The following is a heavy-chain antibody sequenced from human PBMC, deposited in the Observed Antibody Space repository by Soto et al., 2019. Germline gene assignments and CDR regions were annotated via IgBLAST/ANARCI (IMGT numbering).Heavy chain of an antibody. V-gene: IGHV3-33*01. CDR2: MWSDGNLK. Sequence: QVQLVESGGGVVQPGRSLRLSCAASGFTFDAYGFHWVRQAPGKGLEWVAVMWSDGNLKYYADSVKGRFTISRDSSKSPLYLLLNRLRAAETAFAYSAWIKVDTIMALDYWGHGTLVTVS. J-gene: IGHJ4*01. CDR3: AWIKVDTIMALDY. D-gene: IGHD5-18*01. CDR1: GFTFDAYG.